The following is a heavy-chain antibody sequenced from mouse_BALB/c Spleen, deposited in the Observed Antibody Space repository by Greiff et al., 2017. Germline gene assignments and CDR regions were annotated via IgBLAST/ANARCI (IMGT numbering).Heavy chain of an antibody. J-gene: IGHJ1*01. CDR3: ARDGFDV. CDR2: IDPSDSET. V-gene: IGHV1-69*02. Sequence: QVQLHQPGAELVKPGAPVKLSCKASGYTFTSYWMNWVKQRPGRGLEWIGRIDPSDSETHYNQKFKDKATLTVDKSSSTAYIQLSSLTSEDSAVYYCARDGFDVWGAGTTVTVSS. CDR1: GYTFTSYW.